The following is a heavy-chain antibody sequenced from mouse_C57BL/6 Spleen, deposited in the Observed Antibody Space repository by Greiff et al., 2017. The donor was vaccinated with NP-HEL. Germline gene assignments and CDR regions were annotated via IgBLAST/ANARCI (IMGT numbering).Heavy chain of an antibody. J-gene: IGHJ4*01. CDR3: ARNYYGSTFGDYYAMDY. D-gene: IGHD1-1*01. V-gene: IGHV1-19*01. CDR2: INPYNGGT. CDR1: GYTFTDYY. Sequence: VQLQQSGPVLVKPGASVKMSCKASGYTFTDYYMNWVKQSHGKSLEWIGVINPYNGGTSYNQKFKGKATLTVDKSSSTAYMELNSLTSEDSAVYYCARNYYGSTFGDYYAMDYWGQGTSVTVSS.